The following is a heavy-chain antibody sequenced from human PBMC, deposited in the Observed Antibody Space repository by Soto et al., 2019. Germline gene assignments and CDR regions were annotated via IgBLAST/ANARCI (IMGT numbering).Heavy chain of an antibody. CDR2: INAGNGNT. CDR3: ARDSTGYSSSWLYYYYYCMDG. D-gene: IGHD6-13*01. Sequence: GASVKVSCKASGYTFTSYAMHWVRQAPGQRLEWMGWINAGNGNTKYSQMFQGRVTITRDTSASTAYMELSSLRSEDTAVYYCARDSTGYSSSWLYYYYYCMDGWGKRTTVTGSS. CDR1: GYTFTSYA. J-gene: IGHJ6*03. V-gene: IGHV1-3*01.